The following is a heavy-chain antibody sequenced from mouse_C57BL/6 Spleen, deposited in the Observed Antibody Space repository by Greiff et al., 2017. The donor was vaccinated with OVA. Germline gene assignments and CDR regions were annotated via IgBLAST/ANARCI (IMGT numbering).Heavy chain of an antibody. CDR3: AKTAQATLSMDY. J-gene: IGHJ4*01. Sequence: QVQLQQPGAELVRPGSSVKLSCKASGYTFTSYWMHWVKQRPIQGLEWIGNIYPSDSETHYNQKFKDKATLTVDKSSSTAYMQLSSLTSEDSAVYYCAKTAQATLSMDYWGQGTSVTVSS. CDR2: IYPSDSET. V-gene: IGHV1-52*01. D-gene: IGHD3-2*02. CDR1: GYTFTSYW.